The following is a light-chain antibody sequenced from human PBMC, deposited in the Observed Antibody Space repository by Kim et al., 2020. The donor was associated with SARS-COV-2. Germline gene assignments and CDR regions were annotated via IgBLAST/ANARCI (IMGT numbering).Light chain of an antibody. V-gene: IGKV3-15*01. J-gene: IGKJ4*01. Sequence: SPGERATLSCRASQSVSSNLAWYQQKPGQAPRLLIYGASTRATGIPARFSGSGSGTEFTLTISSLQSEDFAVYYCQQYNNWPPLVTFGGGTKVEI. CDR3: QQYNNWPPLVT. CDR1: QSVSSN. CDR2: GAS.